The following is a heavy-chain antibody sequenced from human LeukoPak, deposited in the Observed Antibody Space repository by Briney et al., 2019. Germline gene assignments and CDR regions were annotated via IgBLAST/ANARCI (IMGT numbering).Heavy chain of an antibody. CDR2: IWYEGSNK. CDR3: ARDRPYYDFWSGYYTGGYYYGMDV. Sequence: PTGGSLRLSCAASGFTFSSYGMHWVRQAPGKGLEWVAVIWYEGSNKYYADSVKGRFTISRDNSKNTLYLQMNSLRAEDTAVYYCARDRPYYDFWSGYYTGGYYYGMDVWGQGTTVTVSS. J-gene: IGHJ6*02. D-gene: IGHD3-3*01. CDR1: GFTFSSYG. V-gene: IGHV3-33*01.